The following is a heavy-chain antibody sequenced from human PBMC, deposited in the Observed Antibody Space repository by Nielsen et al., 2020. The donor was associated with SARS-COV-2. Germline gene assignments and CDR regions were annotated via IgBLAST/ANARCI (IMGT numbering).Heavy chain of an antibody. CDR2: ITGSSRYI. Sequence: GESLKISCAASGLTFNSYTMNWVRQAPGKGLEWVSSITGSSRYIYSADSVKGRFTISRDSAKNSVFLQMNSLRAEDTAVYYCARGGYCTAGTCYHDYWGRGTLVTVSS. J-gene: IGHJ4*02. D-gene: IGHD2-15*01. V-gene: IGHV3-21*01. CDR3: ARGGYCTAGTCYHDY. CDR1: GLTFNSYT.